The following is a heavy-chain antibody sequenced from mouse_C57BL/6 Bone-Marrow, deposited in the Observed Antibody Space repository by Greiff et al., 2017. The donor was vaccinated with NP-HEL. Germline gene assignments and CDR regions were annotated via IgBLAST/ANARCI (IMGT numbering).Heavy chain of an antibody. CDR1: GFSLTSYG. J-gene: IGHJ4*01. D-gene: IGHD1-1*01. CDR3: ARHYYGSGYAMDY. Sequence: VMLVESGPGLVAPSQSLSITCTVSGFSLTSYGVHWVRQPPGKGLEWLVVIWSDGSTTYNSALKSRLSISKDNSKSQVFLKMNSLQTDDTAMYYCARHYYGSGYAMDYWGQGTSVTVSS. V-gene: IGHV2-6-1*01. CDR2: IWSDGST.